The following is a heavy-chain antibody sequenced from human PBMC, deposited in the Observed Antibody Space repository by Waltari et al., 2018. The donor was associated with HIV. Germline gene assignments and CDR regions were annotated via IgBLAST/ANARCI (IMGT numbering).Heavy chain of an antibody. D-gene: IGHD3-3*01. CDR2: IDQSGAT. CDR3: ARGPSLRVFRGSRYFNSSLDV. Sequence: QVQLQQWGAGLVKTSETLSLTCLVSGGSFSGFFWTWVRHSPGKGLEWIGEIDQSGATRFNPSLKRRIVISMDTSRSHFALKLSPVSPADTAVYYCARGPSLRVFRGSRYFNSSLDVWGQGTTVTVSS. J-gene: IGHJ6*02. V-gene: IGHV4-34*01. CDR1: GGSFSGFF.